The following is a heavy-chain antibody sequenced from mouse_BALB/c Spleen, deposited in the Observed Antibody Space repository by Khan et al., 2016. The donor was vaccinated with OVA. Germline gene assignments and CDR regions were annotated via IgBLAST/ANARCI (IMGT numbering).Heavy chain of an antibody. V-gene: IGHV5-6*01. CDR1: GFTFSSYS. CDR2: ICSGGDYT. CDR3: AGHLTGSFAY. J-gene: IGHJ3*01. D-gene: IGHD4-1*01. Sequence: EVELVESGGDLVKPGGSLKLSCAASGFTFSSYSMSWVRQTPDKRLEWVASICSGGDYTYYPDSVKGRFTISRDNAKNTLYLQMSDLKSEDTAMYYCAGHLTGSFAYWGQGTLVTVSA.